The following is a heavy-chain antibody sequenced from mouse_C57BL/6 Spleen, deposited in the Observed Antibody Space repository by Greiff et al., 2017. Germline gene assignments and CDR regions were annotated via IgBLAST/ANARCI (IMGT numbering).Heavy chain of an antibody. Sequence: QVQLQQSGAELARPGASVKLSCKASGYTFTSYGISWVKQRTGQGLEWIGEIYPRSGNTYYNEKFKGKATLTAGKSSSTAYMELRSLTSEDSAVYFCARSDGSSIYAMDYWGQGTSVTVSS. CDR1: GYTFTSYG. CDR2: IYPRSGNT. V-gene: IGHV1-81*01. D-gene: IGHD1-1*01. CDR3: ARSDGSSIYAMDY. J-gene: IGHJ4*01.